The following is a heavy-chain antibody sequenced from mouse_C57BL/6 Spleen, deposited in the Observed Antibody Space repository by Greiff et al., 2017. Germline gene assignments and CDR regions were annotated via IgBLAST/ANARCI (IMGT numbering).Heavy chain of an antibody. D-gene: IGHD1-1*01. CDR3: ARRIITTVVGAMDD. J-gene: IGHJ4*01. CDR1: GYTFTSYW. CDR2: IDPSDSYT. V-gene: IGHV1-50*01. Sequence: QVQLQQPGAELVKPGASVKLSCKASGYTFTSYWMQWVKQRPGQGLEWIGEIDPSDSYTNYNQKFKGKATLTVDTSSSTAYMQLSSLTSEDSAVYYCARRIITTVVGAMDDWGQGTSVTVSS.